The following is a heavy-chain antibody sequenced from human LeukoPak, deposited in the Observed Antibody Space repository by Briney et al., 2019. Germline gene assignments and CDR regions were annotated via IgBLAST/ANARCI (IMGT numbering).Heavy chain of an antibody. CDR1: GFTVSSNY. V-gene: IGHV3-53*01. CDR3: ARGKSSWSYFDY. Sequence: GGSLRLSCAASGFTVSSNYMSWARQAPGKGLEWVSVIYSGGSTYYADSVKGRFTISRDNSKNTLYLQMNSLRAEDTAVYYCARGKSSWSYFDYWGQGTLVTVSS. J-gene: IGHJ4*02. CDR2: IYSGGST. D-gene: IGHD6-13*01.